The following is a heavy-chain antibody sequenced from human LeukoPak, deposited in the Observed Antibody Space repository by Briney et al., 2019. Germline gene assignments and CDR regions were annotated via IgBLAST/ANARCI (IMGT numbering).Heavy chain of an antibody. J-gene: IGHJ4*02. Sequence: PSETLSLTCTVSGGSMRNYYWSWIRQPPGKGLEWIGYIYSSGSTSYNPSLKSRVTISVDTSKQQVSLKLSSVSAADTAVYYCATALSVAGSFYFDYWGQGTLVTVSS. CDR3: ATALSVAGSFYFDY. CDR2: IYSSGST. D-gene: IGHD6-19*01. CDR1: GGSMRNYY. V-gene: IGHV4-59*01.